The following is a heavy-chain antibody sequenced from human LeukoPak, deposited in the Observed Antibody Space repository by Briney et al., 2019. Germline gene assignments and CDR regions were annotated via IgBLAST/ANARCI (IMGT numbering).Heavy chain of an antibody. CDR1: GGSISSYY. J-gene: IGHJ4*02. D-gene: IGHD3-10*01. CDR3: ARLLTSHYYGSGSYYDLPYYFDY. CDR2: IYYSGST. V-gene: IGHV4-59*01. Sequence: SQTLSLTCTVSGGSISSYYWSWIRQPPGKGLESIGYIYYSGSTNYNHSLKSRVTISVDTSKDQHPLKLSSVTAADTAVYYCARLLTSHYYGSGSYYDLPYYFDYWGQGTLLTVSS.